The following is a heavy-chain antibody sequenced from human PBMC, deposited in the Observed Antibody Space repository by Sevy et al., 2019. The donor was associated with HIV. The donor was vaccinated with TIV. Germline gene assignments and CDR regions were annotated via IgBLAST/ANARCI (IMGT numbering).Heavy chain of an antibody. CDR2: ISYEGTET. J-gene: IGHJ4*01. CDR1: GFAFSTHA. CDR3: ARDGGYSIMCYPLY. D-gene: IGHD1-26*01. V-gene: IGHV3-30-3*01. Sequence: GGSLRLSCAASGFAFSTHAMHWVRQAPGKGLEWVAVISYEGTETFYAASVEGRFTISRDNSKNILSLQIKSLKPEDTAVYYCARDGGYSIMCYPLYWGHGTLVTVSS.